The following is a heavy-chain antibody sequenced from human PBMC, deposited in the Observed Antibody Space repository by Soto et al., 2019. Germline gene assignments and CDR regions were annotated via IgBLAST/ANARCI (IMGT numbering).Heavy chain of an antibody. D-gene: IGHD3-22*01. J-gene: IGHJ4*02. CDR3: ARDRMKGRTYYYEISGYYYYFDY. CDR1: GFTFGSYS. V-gene: IGHV3-48*02. CDR2: ISSSSSTI. Sequence: GGSLRLSCAASGFTFGSYSMNWVRQAPGKGLEWVSYISSSSSTIYYADSVKGRFTISRDNAKNSLYLQMNSLRDEDTAVYYCARDRMKGRTYYYEISGYYYYFDYWGQGTLVTVSS.